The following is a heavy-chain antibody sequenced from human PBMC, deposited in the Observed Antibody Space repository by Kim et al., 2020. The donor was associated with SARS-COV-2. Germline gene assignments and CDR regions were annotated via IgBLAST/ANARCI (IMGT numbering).Heavy chain of an antibody. CDR2: IGTGGGTI. J-gene: IGHJ4*02. Sequence: GGSLRLSCTASGFSFSTYSMNWVRQRPGKGLEWISFIGTGGGTIFYADSVKGRFTISRDNDNNSLFLQMNSLRDEDTAVYYCAREVGRYYYHASDYYSDDWGQETLVTVSS. CDR1: GFSFSTYS. CDR3: AREVGRYYYHASDYYSDD. V-gene: IGHV3-48*02. D-gene: IGHD3-22*01.